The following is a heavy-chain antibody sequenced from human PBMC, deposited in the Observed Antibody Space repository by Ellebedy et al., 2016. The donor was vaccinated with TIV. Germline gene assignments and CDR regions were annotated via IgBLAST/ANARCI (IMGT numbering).Heavy chain of an antibody. J-gene: IGHJ4*02. D-gene: IGHD3-10*01. CDR3: ARARGQYLYGSGSYFTN. CDR2: INPSGTT. V-gene: IGHV4-34*01. Sequence: MPGGSLRLSCGVYGGSFSGYFWSWIRRPPGKGLEWIGEINPSGTTNYNPSLKSRVTISVDTPKKQFSLRLTSVTAADTAVYYCARARGQYLYGSGSYFTNWGQGEMVTVSS. CDR1: GGSFSGYF.